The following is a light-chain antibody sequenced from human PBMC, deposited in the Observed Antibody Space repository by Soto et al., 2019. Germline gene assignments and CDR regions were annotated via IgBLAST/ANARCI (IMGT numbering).Light chain of an antibody. Sequence: EIVMTQSPATLSVSPGERATLSCRASQSVSSNLAWYQQKPGQAPRLLIYGASTRATGIPARFSGSGSGTEFTLSISSLQSEDFAVYYCQQYNNWPPFAWTFGQGTTGDIK. V-gene: IGKV3-15*01. J-gene: IGKJ1*01. CDR2: GAS. CDR3: QQYNNWPPFAWT. CDR1: QSVSSN.